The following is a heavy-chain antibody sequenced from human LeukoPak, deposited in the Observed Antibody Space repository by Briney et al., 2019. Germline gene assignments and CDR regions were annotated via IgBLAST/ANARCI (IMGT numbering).Heavy chain of an antibody. D-gene: IGHD3-22*01. V-gene: IGHV3-23*01. J-gene: IGHJ4*02. Sequence: GGSLRLSCEASGFTFSSYGLSWVRQAPGMGLEWVSALSYSGGSTYYAASVKGRFTISRDNSKNTLYLQMNSLRAEDTAVYYCAKAREDTYYYDSSGYYFATPLDYWGQGTLVTVSS. CDR3: AKAREDTYYYDSSGYYFATPLDY. CDR1: GFTFSSYG. CDR2: LSYSGGST.